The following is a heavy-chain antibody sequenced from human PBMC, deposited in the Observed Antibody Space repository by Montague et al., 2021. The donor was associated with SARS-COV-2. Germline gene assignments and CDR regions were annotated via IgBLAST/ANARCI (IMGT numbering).Heavy chain of an antibody. CDR1: GGSISSYY. CDR3: ASTEYNWNDWFDP. V-gene: IGHV4-59*13. J-gene: IGHJ5*02. CDR2: IFHSGIT. D-gene: IGHD1-20*01. Sequence: SETLSLTCSVSGGSISSYYWCWIWLSPGQGLERIGYIFHSGITDYNPSLTSRVTISVDMSKNQFAMQLNSVSDADAADYYCASTEYNWNDWFDPWGQGTLVTVSS.